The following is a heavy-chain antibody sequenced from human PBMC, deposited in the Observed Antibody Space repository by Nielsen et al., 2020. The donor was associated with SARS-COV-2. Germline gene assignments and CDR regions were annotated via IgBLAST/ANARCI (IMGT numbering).Heavy chain of an antibody. CDR3: ARDNWGRMDV. V-gene: IGHV3-66*01. CDR2: IYTGGSA. J-gene: IGHJ6*02. Sequence: GESLKISCAATGFTVSSNYMSWVRQAAGKGLEWVSVIYTGGSASYADSMKGRFTVSRDNSKNTVYLQMNSLRAEDTAVYYCARDNWGRMDVWGQGTTVTVSS. CDR1: GFTVSSNY. D-gene: IGHD7-27*01.